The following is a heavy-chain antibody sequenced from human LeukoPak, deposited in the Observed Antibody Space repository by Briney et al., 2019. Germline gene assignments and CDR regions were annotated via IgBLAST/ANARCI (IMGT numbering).Heavy chain of an antibody. CDR2: INHSGST. CDR1: GGFFSGYY. V-gene: IGHV4-34*01. Sequence: SETLSLTCAVYGGFFSGYYWSWIRQPPGKGLEWIGEINHSGSTNYNPSLKSRVTISVDTSKNQFSLKLSSVTAADTAVYYCARERTGSGFDYWGQGTLVPVSS. CDR3: ARERTGSGFDY. D-gene: IGHD2-15*01. J-gene: IGHJ4*02.